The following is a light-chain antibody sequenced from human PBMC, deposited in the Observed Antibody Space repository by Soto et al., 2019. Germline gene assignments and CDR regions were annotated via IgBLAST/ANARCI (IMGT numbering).Light chain of an antibody. Sequence: QLVLTQPTSLSASPGASARFTCTLRSGINVGTYRIYWYQQKPGSLPQYLLRYKSDSDKQQGSGVPSRFSGSKDASTNAGLLLISGLQSEDEADYYCAIWYSSTVVFGGGTKVTVL. CDR2: YKSDSDK. CDR1: SGINVGTYR. CDR3: AIWYSSTVV. J-gene: IGLJ2*01. V-gene: IGLV5-39*01.